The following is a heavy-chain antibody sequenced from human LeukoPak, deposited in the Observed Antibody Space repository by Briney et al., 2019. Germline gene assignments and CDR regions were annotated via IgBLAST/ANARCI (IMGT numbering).Heavy chain of an antibody. J-gene: IGHJ6*03. CDR2: ISGSGGST. CDR1: GFTFSSYA. CDR3: AKAGIFYYYMDV. D-gene: IGHD2-15*01. V-gene: IGHV3-23*01. Sequence: GGSLRLSCAASGFTFSSYAMSWVRQAPGKGPEWASAISGSGGSTYYADSVKGRFTISRDNSKNTLYLQMNSLRAEDTAVYYCAKAGIFYYYMDVWGKGTTVTVSS.